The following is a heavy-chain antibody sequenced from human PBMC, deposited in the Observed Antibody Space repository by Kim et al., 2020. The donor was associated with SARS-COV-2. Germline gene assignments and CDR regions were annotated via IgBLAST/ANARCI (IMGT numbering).Heavy chain of an antibody. J-gene: IGHJ4*02. CDR1: GGSISSYY. CDR3: ARVAHGYSYGYYFDY. Sequence: SETLSLTCTVSGGSISSYYWSWIRQPPGKGLEWIGYIYYSGSTNYNPSLKSRVTISVDTSKNQFSLKLSSVTAADTAVYYCARVAHGYSYGYYFDYWGQGTLGTVSS. D-gene: IGHD5-18*01. V-gene: IGHV4-59*01. CDR2: IYYSGST.